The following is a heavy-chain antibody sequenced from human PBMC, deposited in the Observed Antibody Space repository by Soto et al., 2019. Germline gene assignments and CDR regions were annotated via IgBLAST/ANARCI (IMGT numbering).Heavy chain of an antibody. CDR2: FDPEDGET. Sequence: GASVKVSCKVSGHTLTELSMHWVRQAPGKGLEWMGGFDPEDGETIYAQKFQGRVTMTEDSSTETAYMELSSLTSEDTAVYYCATAIAAADPYGMDDWGQGTTVTVSS. J-gene: IGHJ6*02. V-gene: IGHV1-24*01. D-gene: IGHD6-13*01. CDR3: ATAIAAADPYGMDD. CDR1: GHTLTELS.